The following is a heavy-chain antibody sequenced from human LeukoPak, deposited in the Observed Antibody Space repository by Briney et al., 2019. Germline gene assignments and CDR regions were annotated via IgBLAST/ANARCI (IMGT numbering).Heavy chain of an antibody. CDR2: INHSGST. CDR3: AGSDAVAGIDY. Sequence: PSETLSLTCAVYGGSFSGYYWSWIRQPPGKGLEWIGEINHSGSTNYNPSLKSRVTISVDTSKNQFSLKLSSVTAADTAVYYCAGSDAVAGIDYWGQGTLVTVSS. D-gene: IGHD6-19*01. CDR1: GGSFSGYY. J-gene: IGHJ4*02. V-gene: IGHV4-34*01.